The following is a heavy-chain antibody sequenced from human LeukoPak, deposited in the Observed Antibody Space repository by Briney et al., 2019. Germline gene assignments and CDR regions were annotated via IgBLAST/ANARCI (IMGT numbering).Heavy chain of an antibody. CDR3: ASTSGDDCIDY. CDR1: GFSFSSYS. D-gene: IGHD5-12*01. Sequence: GGSLRLSCAASGFSFSSYSMNWVRQAPGKGLEWVSSISSSSSYIYYADSVKGRFTISRDNAKNSLYLQMNSLRAEDTAVYYCASTSGDDCIDYWGQGTLVTVSS. CDR2: ISSSSSYI. J-gene: IGHJ4*02. V-gene: IGHV3-21*01.